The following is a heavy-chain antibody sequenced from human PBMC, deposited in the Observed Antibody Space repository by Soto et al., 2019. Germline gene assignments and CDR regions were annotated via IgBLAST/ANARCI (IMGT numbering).Heavy chain of an antibody. CDR2: IRSNAYGGTA. CDR3: TRDLSPPSSCGGDCYGMDV. V-gene: IGHV3-49*04. J-gene: IGHJ6*02. D-gene: IGHD2-21*01. CDR1: GFTFSDYA. Sequence: GGSLRLSCRASGFTFSDYAMSWVRQAPGKGLEWVGFIRSNAYGGTAEYAASVKGRFAISRDDSKSIAYLQMNSLKSEDTALYYCTRDLSPPSSCGGDCYGMDVWGQGTTVTSP.